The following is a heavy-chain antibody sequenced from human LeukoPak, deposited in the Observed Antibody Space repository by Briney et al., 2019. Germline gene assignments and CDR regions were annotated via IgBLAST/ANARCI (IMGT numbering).Heavy chain of an antibody. Sequence: SETLSLTCAVYGGSFSGYYWSWIRQPPGKGLEWIGEINHSGSTNYNPSLKSRVTMSVDTSKNQFSLKLSSVTAADTAVYYCAREAVAGGAYNWFDPWGQGTLVTVSS. CDR3: AREAVAGGAYNWFDP. J-gene: IGHJ5*02. D-gene: IGHD6-19*01. V-gene: IGHV4-34*01. CDR1: GGSFSGYY. CDR2: INHSGST.